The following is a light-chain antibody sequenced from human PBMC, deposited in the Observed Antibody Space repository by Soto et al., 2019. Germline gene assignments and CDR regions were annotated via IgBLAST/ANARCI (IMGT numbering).Light chain of an antibody. J-gene: IGKJ3*01. Sequence: DIVMTQSPLSLPVTPGEPASISCRSSQSLLHSNGYNYLDWYLQKPGQSPQLLIYLGSNRASGVPDRFSGSGLGTDFTLKISRVEAEDVGVYYCMQALQTQFTFGPGTKVDIK. CDR2: LGS. CDR1: QSLLHSNGYNY. CDR3: MQALQTQFT. V-gene: IGKV2-28*01.